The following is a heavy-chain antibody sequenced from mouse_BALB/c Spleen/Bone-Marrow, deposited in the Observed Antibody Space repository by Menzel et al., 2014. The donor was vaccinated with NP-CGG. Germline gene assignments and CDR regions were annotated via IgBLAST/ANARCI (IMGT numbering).Heavy chain of an antibody. V-gene: IGHV1-80*01. J-gene: IGHJ2*01. CDR2: IYPGDGDT. CDR1: GYAFSNYW. D-gene: IGHD2-3*01. CDR3: ARCDGYSYYFDY. Sequence: VHLVESGADLVRPGSSVKISCKASGYAFSNYWMNWVKQRPGQGLEWIGQIYPGDGDTNYNGKFKGKATLTADKSSSTAYMQLSSLTSGDSAVYFCARCDGYSYYFDYWGQGTTLTVSS.